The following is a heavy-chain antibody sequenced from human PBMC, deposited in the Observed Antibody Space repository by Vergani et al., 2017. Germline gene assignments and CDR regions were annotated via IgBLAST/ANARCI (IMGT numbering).Heavy chain of an antibody. Sequence: EVQLLESGGGLVQPGGSLRLSCAASGFTFSSYAMSWVRQAPGKGLEWVSAISGSGGSTYYADSVKGRFTISRDNSKNTLYLQMNSLRAEDTAVYYCARAYYYDSSGKGLGGHYVDYWGQGTLVTVSS. CDR3: ARAYYYDSSGKGLGGHYVDY. D-gene: IGHD3-22*01. V-gene: IGHV3-23*01. CDR2: ISGSGGST. CDR1: GFTFSSYA. J-gene: IGHJ4*02.